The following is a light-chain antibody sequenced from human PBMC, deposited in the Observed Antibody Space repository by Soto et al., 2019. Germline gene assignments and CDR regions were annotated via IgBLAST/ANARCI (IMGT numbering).Light chain of an antibody. CDR3: RQYGSSPSYT. Sequence: EIVLTQSPGTLSLSPGERATLSCRASQSLSSYLAWYQQKPGQAPRLLLYGASSRATGIPDRFSGSGSGTDFTLTISSLEPEDFAVYYCRQYGSSPSYTFGQGTKLEIK. J-gene: IGKJ2*01. CDR1: QSLSSY. V-gene: IGKV3-20*01. CDR2: GAS.